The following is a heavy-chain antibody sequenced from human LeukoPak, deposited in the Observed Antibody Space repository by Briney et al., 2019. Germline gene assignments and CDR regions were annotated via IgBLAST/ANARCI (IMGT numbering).Heavy chain of an antibody. CDR1: GASISSGGYS. CDR2: IYNSGST. V-gene: IGHV4-30-4*07. CDR3: ARFSSIAAAFDY. D-gene: IGHD6-13*01. J-gene: IGHJ4*02. Sequence: SETLSLTCAVSGASISSGGYSWNWIRQPPGKGLEWIGYIYNSGSTYYNPSLKSRVTMSVDTSKNQFSLKLSSVTAADTAVYYCARFSSIAAAFDYWGQGTLVTVSS.